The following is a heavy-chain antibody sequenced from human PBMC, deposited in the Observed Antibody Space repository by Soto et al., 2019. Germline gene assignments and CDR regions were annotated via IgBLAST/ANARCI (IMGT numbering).Heavy chain of an antibody. Sequence: ASVKVSCKASGGTFSSYAISWVRQAPGEGLEWMGGIIPIFGTANYAQKFQGRVTITADESTSTAYMELSSLRSEDTAVYYCARESDGSGSHRRLNLFDPWGQGPLVTVSS. V-gene: IGHV1-69*13. CDR1: GGTFSSYA. CDR2: IIPIFGTA. CDR3: ARESDGSGSHRRLNLFDP. J-gene: IGHJ5*02. D-gene: IGHD3-10*01.